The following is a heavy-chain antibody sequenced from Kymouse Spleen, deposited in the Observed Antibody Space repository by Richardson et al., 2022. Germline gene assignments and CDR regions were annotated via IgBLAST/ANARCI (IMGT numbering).Heavy chain of an antibody. CDR2: IYYSGST. CDR1: GGSISSGGYY. V-gene: IGHV4-31*03. D-gene: IGHD3-10*01. CDR3: ARDQGTYYYGSGSYYNYYYYGMDV. Sequence: QVQLQESGPGLVKPSQTLSLTCTVSGGSISSGGYYWSWIRQHPGKGLEWIGYIYYSGSTYYNPSLKSRVTISVDTSKNQFSLKLSSVTAADTAVYYCARDQGTYYYGSGSYYNYYYYGMDVWGQGTTVTVSS. J-gene: IGHJ6*02.